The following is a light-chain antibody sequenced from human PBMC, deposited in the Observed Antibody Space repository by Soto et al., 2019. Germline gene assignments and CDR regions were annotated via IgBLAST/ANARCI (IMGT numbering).Light chain of an antibody. V-gene: IGLV2-11*01. CDR2: DVN. Sequence: QSALTQPRSVSGSPGQSVTISCTGTSSDVGGYNFVSWYQQHPGKAPKLMIYDVNKRPSGVPDRFSGSKSGNTASLTSSGLQAEDAADYYCCSNAGSYTYVFGTGTKLTVL. J-gene: IGLJ1*01. CDR1: SSDVGGYNF. CDR3: CSNAGSYTYV.